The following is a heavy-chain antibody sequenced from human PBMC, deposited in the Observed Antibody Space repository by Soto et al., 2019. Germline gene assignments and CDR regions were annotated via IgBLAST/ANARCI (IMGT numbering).Heavy chain of an antibody. Sequence: QVQLVQSGAEVKKPGASVKVSCKASGYTFTSYGISWVRQAPGQGLEWMGWLSAHNGNTKYAQKLQSRVTMTTDTSTSTAYMEVRSLRSDGTAVYYCARDTAMARPDAWGQGTLVTVSS. CDR2: LSAHNGNT. D-gene: IGHD5-18*01. CDR3: ARDTAMARPDA. J-gene: IGHJ4*02. V-gene: IGHV1-18*01. CDR1: GYTFTSYG.